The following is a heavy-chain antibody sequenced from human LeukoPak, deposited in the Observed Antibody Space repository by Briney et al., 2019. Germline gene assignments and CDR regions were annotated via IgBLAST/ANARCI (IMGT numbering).Heavy chain of an antibody. V-gene: IGHV1-18*01. Sequence: ASVKVSCKASGDTFTSYGISWVRQAPGQGLEWMGWISAYNGNTNYAQKLQGRVTMTTDTSASTAYMELRSLRSDDTAVYYCARDSISIVGATGDYFDYWGQGTLVTVSS. CDR3: ARDSISIVGATGDYFDY. CDR2: ISAYNGNT. D-gene: IGHD1-26*01. CDR1: GDTFTSYG. J-gene: IGHJ4*02.